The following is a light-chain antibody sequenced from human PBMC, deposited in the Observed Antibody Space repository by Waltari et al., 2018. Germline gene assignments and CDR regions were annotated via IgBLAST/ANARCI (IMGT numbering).Light chain of an antibody. CDR2: RAS. CDR3: QQYNTYWET. V-gene: IGKV1-5*03. Sequence: DIQVTQSPSTLSASIGDRVTITCRASQSISDWSAWYQQKPGRAPKLLIHRASYLETGVPSRFSGSGSGTEFTLTISSLQPDDSATYFCQQYNTYWETFGQGTKVEIK. CDR1: QSISDW. J-gene: IGKJ1*01.